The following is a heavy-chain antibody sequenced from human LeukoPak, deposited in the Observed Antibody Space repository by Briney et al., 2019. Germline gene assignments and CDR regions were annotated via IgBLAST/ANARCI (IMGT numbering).Heavy chain of an antibody. Sequence: PGGSLRLSCVASGFIFSNSVMNWVRQAPGKGLEWVAFIRKDGSGTYYADSVKGRFTISRDNSRNTVYLQMNSLGAEDTASYYCAKGESYGFDYWGQGYLVTVS. J-gene: IGHJ4*02. D-gene: IGHD3-16*01. V-gene: IGHV3-30*02. CDR2: IRKDGSGT. CDR3: AKGESYGFDY. CDR1: GFIFSNSV.